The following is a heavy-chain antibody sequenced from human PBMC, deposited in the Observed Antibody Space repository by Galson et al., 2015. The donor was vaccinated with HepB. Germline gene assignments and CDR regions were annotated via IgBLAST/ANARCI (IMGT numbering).Heavy chain of an antibody. V-gene: IGHV5-51*01. CDR3: ARHLTSAAVGGYYYYYGMDV. J-gene: IGHJ6*02. CDR2: IYPGDSDT. D-gene: IGHD6-13*01. CDR1: GYSFTSYW. Sequence: QSGAEVKKPGESLKISCKGSGYSFTSYWIVWVRQMPGKGLEWMGIIYPGDSDTRYSPSFQGQVTISADKSITTAYLQWSSLKASDTAMSYCARHLTSAAVGGYYYYYGMDVWGQGTTVTVFS.